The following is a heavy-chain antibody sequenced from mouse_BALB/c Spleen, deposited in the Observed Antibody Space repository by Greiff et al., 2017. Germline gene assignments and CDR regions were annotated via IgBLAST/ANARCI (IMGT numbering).Heavy chain of an antibody. V-gene: IGHV1-9*01. D-gene: IGHD2-14*01. Sequence: VKLQQSGAELMKPGASVKISCKATGYTFSSYWIEWVKQRPGHGLEWIGEILPGSGSTNYNEKFKGKATFTADTSSNTAYMQLSSLTSEDSAVYYCARRYYRYDEGSAMDYWGQGTSVTVSS. CDR1: GYTFSSYW. CDR2: ILPGSGST. J-gene: IGHJ4*01. CDR3: ARRYYRYDEGSAMDY.